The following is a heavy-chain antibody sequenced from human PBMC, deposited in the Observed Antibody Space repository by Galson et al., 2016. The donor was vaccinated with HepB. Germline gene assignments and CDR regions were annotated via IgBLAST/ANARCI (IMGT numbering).Heavy chain of an antibody. Sequence: ETLSLTCNVSGGSISSLKCLSWVRQPPGKGLEWIGEICPTGSTKYNPSLKSRVFMSVGQSKNQFSLQLRSVTAADTAVYYCARDRGSAAGFDYWGQGTLVTVSS. D-gene: IGHD6-13*01. CDR2: ICPTGST. CDR1: GGSISSLKC. V-gene: IGHV4-4*02. J-gene: IGHJ4*02. CDR3: ARDRGSAAGFDY.